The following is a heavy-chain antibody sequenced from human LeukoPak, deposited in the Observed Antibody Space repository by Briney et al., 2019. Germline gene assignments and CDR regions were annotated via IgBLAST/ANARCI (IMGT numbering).Heavy chain of an antibody. J-gene: IGHJ5*02. D-gene: IGHD3-22*01. Sequence: SETLSLTCTVSSGSITSGSHYWGWIRQPPGKGLEWIGYMYYSGSTYYNPSLKSRVTISLDTSKNQFSLKLNSVTAADTAVYYCARPYYYDSRIDPWGQGTLVTVSS. V-gene: IGHV4-30-4*08. CDR2: MYYSGST. CDR3: ARPYYYDSRIDP. CDR1: SGSITSGSHY.